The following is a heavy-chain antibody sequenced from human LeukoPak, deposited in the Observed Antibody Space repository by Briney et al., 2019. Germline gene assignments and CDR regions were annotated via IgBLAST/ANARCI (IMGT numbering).Heavy chain of an antibody. V-gene: IGHV4-34*01. CDR2: INHSGST. J-gene: IGHJ4*02. D-gene: IGHD3-10*01. CDR1: GGSLSGYY. Sequence: WETLSLTCAVYGGSLSGYYWSWIRQPPGKGLEWIGEINHSGSTNYNPSLKSRVTISVDTSKNQFSLKLSSVTAADTAVYYCAIIWGFGEIDYWGQGTLVTVSS. CDR3: AIIWGFGEIDY.